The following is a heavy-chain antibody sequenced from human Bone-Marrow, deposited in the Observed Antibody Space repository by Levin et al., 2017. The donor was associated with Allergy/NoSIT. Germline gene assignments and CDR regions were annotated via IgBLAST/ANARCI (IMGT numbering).Heavy chain of an antibody. J-gene: IGHJ4*02. CDR1: GGSFSGYY. D-gene: IGHD2-21*02. CDR2: INHSGST. V-gene: IGHV4-34*01. Sequence: SQTLSLTCAVYGGSFSGYYWSWIRQPPGKGLEWIGEINHSGSTNYNPSLKSRVTISVDTSKNQFSLKLSSVTAADTAVYYCARANIVVVTAIAGFDYWGQGTLVTVSS. CDR3: ARANIVVVTAIAGFDY.